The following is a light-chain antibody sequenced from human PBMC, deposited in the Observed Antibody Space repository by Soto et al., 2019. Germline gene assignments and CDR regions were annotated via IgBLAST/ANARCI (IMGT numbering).Light chain of an antibody. J-gene: IGKJ5*01. CDR1: LSVSVY. V-gene: IGKV3-11*01. CDR3: QHYAGGSRIT. Sequence: VVLTQSPATLSLSPGERATLSCRTSLSVSVYLDWYQQKPGQAPRLLISDASNRATGIPDRFSGSGFGTDFTLTISRLEPEDFALYYCQHYAGGSRITFGQGTRLEI. CDR2: DAS.